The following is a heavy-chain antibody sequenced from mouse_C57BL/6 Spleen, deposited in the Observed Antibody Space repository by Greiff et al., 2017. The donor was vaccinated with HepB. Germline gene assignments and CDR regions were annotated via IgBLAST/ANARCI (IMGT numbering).Heavy chain of an antibody. CDR1: GYTFTDYY. D-gene: IGHD4-1*01. CDR3: ARSTTGTGYAMDY. V-gene: IGHV1-26*01. J-gene: IGHJ4*01. Sequence: VQLQQSGPELVKPGASVKISCKASGYTFTDYYMNWVKQSHGKSLEWIGDINPNNGGTSYNQKFKGKATLTVDKSSSTAYMELRSLTSDDSAVYYCARSTTGTGYAMDYWGQGTSVTVSS. CDR2: INPNNGGT.